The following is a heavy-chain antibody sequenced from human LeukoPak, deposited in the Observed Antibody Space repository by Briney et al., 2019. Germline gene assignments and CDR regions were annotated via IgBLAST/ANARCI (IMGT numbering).Heavy chain of an antibody. V-gene: IGHV4-59*01. CDR3: ARGGGSYYWWFDP. J-gene: IGHJ5*02. CDR1: GGSISSYY. Sequence: SETLSLTCTVSGGSISSYYWSWIRQPPGKGLEWIGYIYYSGSTNYNPSLKSRVTISVDTSKNQFSLKLSSVTAADTAVYYCARGGGSYYWWFDPWGQGTLVTVSS. CDR2: IYYSGST. D-gene: IGHD1-26*01.